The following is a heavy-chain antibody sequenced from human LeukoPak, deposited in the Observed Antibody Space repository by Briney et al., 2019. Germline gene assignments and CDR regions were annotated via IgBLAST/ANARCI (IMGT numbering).Heavy chain of an antibody. V-gene: IGHV3-13*01. J-gene: IGHJ4*02. CDR1: GFTFSSYD. Sequence: GGSLRLSXXASGFTFSSYDMHWVRQATGKGLEWVSAIGTAGDTYYPGSVKGRFTISRENAKNSLYLQMNSLRAGDTAVYYCARGRRVAGFDYWGQGTLVTVSS. CDR2: IGTAGDT. D-gene: IGHD3-3*01. CDR3: ARGRRVAGFDY.